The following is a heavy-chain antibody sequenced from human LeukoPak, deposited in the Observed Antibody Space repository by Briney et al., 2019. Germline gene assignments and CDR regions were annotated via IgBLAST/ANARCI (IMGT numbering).Heavy chain of an antibody. CDR3: ARDPEQQLKHFDY. D-gene: IGHD6-13*01. V-gene: IGHV3-30*02. J-gene: IGHJ4*02. Sequence: GGSLRLSCAASGFAFSSYGMHWVREAPGQGLEWVAFIRHDGSNKNYADSVKGRFTISRDNSKNTLYLQMNSLRAEDTAVYYCARDPEQQLKHFDYWGQGTLVTVSS. CDR2: IRHDGSNK. CDR1: GFAFSSYG.